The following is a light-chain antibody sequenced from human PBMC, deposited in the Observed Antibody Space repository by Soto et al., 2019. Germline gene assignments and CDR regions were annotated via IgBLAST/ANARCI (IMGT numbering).Light chain of an antibody. V-gene: IGKV1-39*01. CDR3: QQYYSYPLT. CDR2: AAS. CDR1: QSISSY. J-gene: IGKJ4*01. Sequence: DIQMTQSPSSLSASLGDRLTITCRASQSISSYLNWYQKKPGKAPKLLIYAASTLQSGVPSRFSGSGSGTDFTLTISCLQSEDFATYYCQQYYSYPLTFGGGTKVDIK.